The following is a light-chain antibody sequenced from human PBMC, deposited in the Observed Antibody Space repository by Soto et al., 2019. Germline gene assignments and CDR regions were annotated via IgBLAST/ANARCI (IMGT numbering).Light chain of an antibody. V-gene: IGKV3-15*01. CDR3: QQYDNLPRT. CDR1: QSVSIY. CDR2: GAS. J-gene: IGKJ4*01. Sequence: EIVLTQSPATLSFFPGERATLSCRASQSVSIYLDWYQQKPGQAPGLLIYGASTRATGIPSRFSGSGSGTDFTLTIISLQPEDFATYYCQQYDNLPRTFGGGTKVDIK.